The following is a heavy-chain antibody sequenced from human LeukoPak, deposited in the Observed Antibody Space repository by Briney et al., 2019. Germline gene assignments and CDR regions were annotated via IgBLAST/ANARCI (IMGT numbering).Heavy chain of an antibody. CDR3: ARGYSGYDSGDY. J-gene: IGHJ4*02. V-gene: IGHV3-21*01. CDR2: ISSSSSYI. D-gene: IGHD5-12*01. CDR1: GFTFSSYS. Sequence: GGSLRLSCAASGFTFSSYSMNWVRQAPGKGLKWVSSISSSSSYIYYADSVKGRFTISRDNAKNSLYLQMNSLRAEDTAVYYCARGYSGYDSGDYWGQGTLVTVSS.